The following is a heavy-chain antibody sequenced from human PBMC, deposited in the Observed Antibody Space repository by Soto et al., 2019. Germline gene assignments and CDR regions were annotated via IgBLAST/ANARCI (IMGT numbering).Heavy chain of an antibody. V-gene: IGHV3-23*01. CDR1: GFTFSSYA. D-gene: IGHD2-15*01. J-gene: IGHJ4*02. Sequence: GGSLRLSCAASGFTFSSYAMSWVRQAPGKGLEWVSAISGSGGSTYYADSVKGRFTISRDNSKNTLYLQMNSLRAEDTAVYYCAKDFGVVPGGSPLDYWGQGTLVTVSS. CDR2: ISGSGGST. CDR3: AKDFGVVPGGSPLDY.